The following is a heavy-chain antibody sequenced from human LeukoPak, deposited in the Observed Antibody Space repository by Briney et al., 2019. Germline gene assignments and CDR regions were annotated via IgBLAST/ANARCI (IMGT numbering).Heavy chain of an antibody. D-gene: IGHD5-18*01. CDR1: GFTFNTYT. J-gene: IGHJ4*02. CDR2: ISNGSTTK. CDR3: ARDHRGYDYATGLGL. Sequence: GGSLRLSCAASGFTFNTYTMNWVRQAPGKGLEWVSYISNGSTTKYYADSVKGRFTISRDNAKNSLYLQMNSLRAEDTAVYYCARDHRGYDYATGLGLWGQGTRVTVSS. V-gene: IGHV3-48*04.